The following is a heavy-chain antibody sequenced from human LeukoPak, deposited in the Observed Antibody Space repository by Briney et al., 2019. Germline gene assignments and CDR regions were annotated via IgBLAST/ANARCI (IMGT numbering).Heavy chain of an antibody. CDR2: IRSKANSYAT. J-gene: IGHJ4*02. Sequence: PGGSLRLSCAASGFTFSGSAMHGVRQASGKGLEWVGRIRSKANSYATAYAASVKGRFTISRDDSKNTAYLQMNSLKTEDTAVYYCTKLGPYSNYAFWGQGTLVTVSS. D-gene: IGHD4-11*01. CDR1: GFTFSGSA. CDR3: TKLGPYSNYAF. V-gene: IGHV3-73*01.